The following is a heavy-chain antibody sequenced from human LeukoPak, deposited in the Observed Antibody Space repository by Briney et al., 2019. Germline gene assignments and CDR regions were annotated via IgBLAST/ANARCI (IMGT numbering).Heavy chain of an antibody. CDR2: ISYDGSNK. CDR1: GFTFSSYG. Sequence: GGSLRLSCAASGFTFSSYGMHWVRQAPGKGLEWVAVISYDGSNKYYADSVKGRFTISRDNSKNTLYQQMNSLRAEDTAVYYCAKEFREMATIEDWGQGTLVTVSS. J-gene: IGHJ4*02. CDR3: AKEFREMATIED. D-gene: IGHD5-24*01. V-gene: IGHV3-30*18.